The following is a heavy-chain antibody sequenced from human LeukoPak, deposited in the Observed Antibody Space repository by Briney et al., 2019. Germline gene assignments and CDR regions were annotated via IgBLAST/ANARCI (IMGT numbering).Heavy chain of an antibody. J-gene: IGHJ4*02. CDR1: GYTFTSYY. V-gene: IGHV1-46*01. CDR2: INPSGGST. D-gene: IGHD6-6*01. CDR3: ARASSLSGSFDY. Sequence: ASVKVSCKASGYTFTSYYMHWVRQAPGQGLEWMGIINPSGGSTNNAQKFQGRVTMTRDTSTSTVYMELSSLRSEDTAVYYCARASSLSGSFDYWGQGTLVTVSS.